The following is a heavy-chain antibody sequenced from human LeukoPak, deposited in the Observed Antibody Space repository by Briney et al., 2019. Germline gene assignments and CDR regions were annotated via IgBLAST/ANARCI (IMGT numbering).Heavy chain of an antibody. CDR2: IYSDGNT. J-gene: IGHJ4*02. D-gene: IGHD7-27*01. CDR1: GFTVISNY. CDR3: ARGGPLGTTMGHFDH. V-gene: IGHV3-53*01. Sequence: GGSLRLSCASSGFTVISNYMSWVRQAPGKGLEWVPVIYSDGNTFYTDSVKGRFTISRDTSKNTVYLQMNSLRAEDTAVYFCARGGPLGTTMGHFDHWGQGSQVTVSS.